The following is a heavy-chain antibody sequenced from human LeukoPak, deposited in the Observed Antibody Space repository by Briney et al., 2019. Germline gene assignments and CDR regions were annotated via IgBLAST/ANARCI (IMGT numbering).Heavy chain of an antibody. J-gene: IGHJ4*02. CDR1: GYTFTGYY. Sequence: ASVKVSCKASGYTFTGYYMHWVRQAPGQGLEWRGWINPNSGGTNYAQKFQGRVTMTRDTSISTAYMELSRLTSDDTALYYCARTYTAVHYFDYWGQGTLVTVSS. D-gene: IGHD2-21*02. CDR2: INPNSGGT. V-gene: IGHV1-2*02. CDR3: ARTYTAVHYFDY.